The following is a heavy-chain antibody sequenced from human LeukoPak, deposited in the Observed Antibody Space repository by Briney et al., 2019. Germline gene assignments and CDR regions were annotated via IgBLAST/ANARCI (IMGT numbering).Heavy chain of an antibody. V-gene: IGHV3-74*01. D-gene: IGHD6-6*01. J-gene: IGHJ4*02. Sequence: PGGSLRLSCVASGFPFSSYWMHWVRRVPGKGLVWVSHISSDGSNTNYADSVKGRFTISRDNAKNTLYLQMNSLRDEDTAVYYCARDYSSSDRKDYWGQGTLVTVSS. CDR3: ARDYSSSDRKDY. CDR2: ISSDGSNT. CDR1: GFPFSSYW.